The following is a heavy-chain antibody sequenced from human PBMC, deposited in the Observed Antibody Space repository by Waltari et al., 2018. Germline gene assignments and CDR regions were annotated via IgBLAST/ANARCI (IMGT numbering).Heavy chain of an antibody. CDR2: FDPEDGET. Sequence: QVQLVQSGAEVKKPGASVKVSCKVSGYTLTELSMHWVRQAPGKGLGWMGGFDPEDGETIYAQKFQGRVTMTEDTSTDTAYMELSSLRSEDTAVYYCATGVIAARLRRYYYYYGMDVWGQGTTVTVSS. J-gene: IGHJ6*02. V-gene: IGHV1-24*01. CDR1: GYTLTELS. CDR3: ATGVIAARLRRYYYYYGMDV. D-gene: IGHD6-6*01.